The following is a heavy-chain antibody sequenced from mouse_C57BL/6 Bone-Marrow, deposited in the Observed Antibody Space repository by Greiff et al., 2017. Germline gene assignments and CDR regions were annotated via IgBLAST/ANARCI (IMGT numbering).Heavy chain of an antibody. CDR2: ICPSDSAT. J-gene: IGHJ4*01. CDR3: ARRDVRGEYYAMNY. Sequence: QVQLQQPGAELVRPGSSVKLSCKASGYTFTSYWMDWVKQRPGQGLEWIGNICPSDSATHHNQKFKDKATLTVDKASITAYMQLSSLTSEYSAVYYCARRDVRGEYYAMNYWGQVTSVTVSS. V-gene: IGHV1-61*01. CDR1: GYTFTSYW.